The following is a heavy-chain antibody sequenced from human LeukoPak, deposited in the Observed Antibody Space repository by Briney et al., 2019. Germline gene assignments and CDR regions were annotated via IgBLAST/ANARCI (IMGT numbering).Heavy chain of an antibody. J-gene: IGHJ6*02. CDR2: IKHDGREE. V-gene: IGHV3-7*01. CDR3: AREGQYYDFWSGYYNPLGMDV. CDR1: GFTFGSYW. Sequence: GGSLRLSCAASGFTFGSYWMSWVRQAPGKGLEWVANIKHDGREEYYVDSVKGRFTISRDNSKNTLYLQMNSLRAEDTAVYYCAREGQYYDFWSGYYNPLGMDVWGQGTTVTVSS. D-gene: IGHD3-3*01.